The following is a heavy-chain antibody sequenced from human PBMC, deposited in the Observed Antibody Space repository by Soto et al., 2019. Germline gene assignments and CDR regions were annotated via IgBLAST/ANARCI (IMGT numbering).Heavy chain of an antibody. CDR3: ARVHYDFWRAGYYYYYMDV. V-gene: IGHV1-18*01. CDR1: GYTLTSYG. Sequence: GASVKVSCKASGYTLTSYGISWVRQAPGQGLEWMGWISAYNGNTNYAQKLQGRVTMTTDTSTSTAYMELRSLRSDDTAVYYCARVHYDFWRAGYYYYYMDVWGKGTTVTVSS. J-gene: IGHJ6*03. D-gene: IGHD3-3*01. CDR2: ISAYNGNT.